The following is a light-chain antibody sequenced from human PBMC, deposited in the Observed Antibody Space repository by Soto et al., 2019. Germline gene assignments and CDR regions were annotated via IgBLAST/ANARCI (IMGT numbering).Light chain of an antibody. CDR3: TSYTSSSTLL. CDR2: EVS. J-gene: IGLJ2*01. V-gene: IGLV2-14*01. CDR1: SSDVGVYKY. Sequence: QSALTQPASVSGSPGQSITISCTGTSSDVGVYKYVSWYQHHPGKAPKLMIYEVSNRPSGVSNRFSGSKSGNTASLTISGVQAEDEDHYYCTSYTSSSTLLFGGGT.